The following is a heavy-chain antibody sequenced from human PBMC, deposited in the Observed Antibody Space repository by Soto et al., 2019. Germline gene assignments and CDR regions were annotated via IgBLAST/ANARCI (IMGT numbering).Heavy chain of an antibody. CDR1: GGSISSGGYY. CDR3: ARPNDYWNGYGPFDY. CDR2: ISYTGNT. J-gene: IGHJ4*02. V-gene: IGHV4-31*03. Sequence: SETLSLTCTVSGGSISSGGYYWSWIRQHPGKGLEWIGSISYTGNTYYNPSLENRLSISLDTSENRFYLRLNSVTAADTAIYYCARPNDYWNGYGPFDYWGQGSLVTVSS. D-gene: IGHD3-3*01.